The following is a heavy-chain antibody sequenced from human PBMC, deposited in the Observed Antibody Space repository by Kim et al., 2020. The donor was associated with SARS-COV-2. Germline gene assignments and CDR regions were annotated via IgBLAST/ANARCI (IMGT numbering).Heavy chain of an antibody. CDR1: GGSISSYY. V-gene: IGHV4-59*01. CDR3: ARGRSITIFGVVTAHSYMDV. Sequence: SETLSLTCTVSGGSISSYYWSWIRQPPGKGLEWIGYIYYSGSTNYNPSLKSRVTISVDTSKNQFSLKLSSVTAADTAMYYCARGRSITIFGVVTAHSYMDVWGKGTTVTVSS. J-gene: IGHJ6*03. CDR2: IYYSGST. D-gene: IGHD3-3*01.